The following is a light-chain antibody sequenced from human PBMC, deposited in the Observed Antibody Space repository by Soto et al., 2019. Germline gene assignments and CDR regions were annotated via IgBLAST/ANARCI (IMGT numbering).Light chain of an antibody. Sequence: QSALTQPPSASGSPGQSVTISCTGTSSDVGGYNYVSWYQQHPGKAPKLMIYEVTKRPSGVPDRFSGSKSGNTASLTVSGLQAEDEADYYCSSYAGSPNNYVFGTGTKVTVL. CDR1: SSDVGGYNY. CDR2: EVT. CDR3: SSYAGSPNNYV. J-gene: IGLJ1*01. V-gene: IGLV2-8*01.